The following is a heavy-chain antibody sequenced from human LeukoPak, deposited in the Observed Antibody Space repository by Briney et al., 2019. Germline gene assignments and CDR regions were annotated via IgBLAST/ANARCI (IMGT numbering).Heavy chain of an antibody. CDR1: GYTFTSYY. D-gene: IGHD2-15*01. CDR2: INPSGGTT. CDR3: ARDPEDIKSAPFDL. J-gene: IGHJ3*01. V-gene: IGHV1-46*01. Sequence: ASVKVSCKASGYTFTSYYMHWVRQAPGQGLEWMGVINPSGGTTTYAQKFQGRVTMTRDMSTSTVYVELRSLRSEDTAFYYCARDPEDIKSAPFDLWGQGTMVAVSS.